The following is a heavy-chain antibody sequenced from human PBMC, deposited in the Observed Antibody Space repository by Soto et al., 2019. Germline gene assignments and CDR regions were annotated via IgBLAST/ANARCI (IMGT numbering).Heavy chain of an antibody. CDR2: ITTNGHT. D-gene: IGHD6-13*01. V-gene: IGHV3-23*01. Sequence: EVHLLESGGVLVQPGASLRLSCETSGFTFSNCVMTWLRQPPGKRLEWVSVITTNGHTDYADPVKGRFTISRDNSKNTVYLQMNSLRAEDTAVYYCAKGLLNGRWYAADWGQGTLVTVSS. CDR1: GFTFSNCV. CDR3: AKGLLNGRWYAAD. J-gene: IGHJ4*02.